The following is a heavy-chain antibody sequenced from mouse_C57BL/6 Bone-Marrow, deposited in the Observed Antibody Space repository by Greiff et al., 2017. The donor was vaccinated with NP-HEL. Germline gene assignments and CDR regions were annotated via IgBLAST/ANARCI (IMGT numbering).Heavy chain of an antibody. V-gene: IGHV1-54*01. Sequence: VQLQQSGAELVRPGTSVKVSCKASGYAFTNYLIEWVKQRPGQGLEWIGVINPGSGGTNYNEKFKGKATLTADKSSSTAYMQLSILTSEDSAVYFCAREGYYYGSSYHFDYWGQGTTLTVSS. J-gene: IGHJ2*01. CDR2: INPGSGGT. D-gene: IGHD1-1*01. CDR3: AREGYYYGSSYHFDY. CDR1: GYAFTNYL.